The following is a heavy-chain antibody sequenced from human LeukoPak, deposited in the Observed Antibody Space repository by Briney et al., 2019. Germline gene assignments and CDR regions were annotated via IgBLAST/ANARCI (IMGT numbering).Heavy chain of an antibody. D-gene: IGHD6-19*01. Sequence: PGGSLRLSCAASGFTFSGSAMHWVRQASGKGLEWVGRIRSKANGYATAYAASVKGRFTISRDDSKNTAYLQMNSLKTEDTAVYYCAVAGQGYFQRWGQGTLVTVSS. J-gene: IGHJ1*01. CDR1: GFTFSGSA. CDR2: IRSKANGYAT. CDR3: AVAGQGYFQR. V-gene: IGHV3-73*01.